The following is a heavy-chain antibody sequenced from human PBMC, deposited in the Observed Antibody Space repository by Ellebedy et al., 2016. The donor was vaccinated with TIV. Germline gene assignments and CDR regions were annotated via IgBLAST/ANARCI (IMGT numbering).Heavy chain of an antibody. J-gene: IGHJ6*02. CDR1: GGSFSGYY. V-gene: IGHV4-34*01. CDR3: ARGGYQLLAYYYDGMDV. Sequence: SETLSLXXALYGGSFSGYYWSWIRQPPGKGLEWIGEINHSVSTNYNPSLKSRVTISVDTSKNQFSLKLSSVTAADTAVYYCARGGYQLLAYYYDGMDVWGQGTTVTVSS. CDR2: INHSVST. D-gene: IGHD2-2*01.